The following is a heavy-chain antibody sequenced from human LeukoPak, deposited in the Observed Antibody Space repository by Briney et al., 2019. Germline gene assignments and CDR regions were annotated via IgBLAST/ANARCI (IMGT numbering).Heavy chain of an antibody. CDR3: ARGKYCSGGSCYSHILYGMDV. Sequence: SGTLSLTCAVSGGSISSGGYSWSWIRQPPGKGLEWIGYIYHSGSTYYNPSLKSRVTISVDRSKNQFSLKLSSVTAADTAVYYCARGKYCSGGSCYSHILYGMDVWGQGTTVTVSS. CDR1: GGSISSGGYS. V-gene: IGHV4-30-2*01. J-gene: IGHJ6*02. D-gene: IGHD2-15*01. CDR2: IYHSGST.